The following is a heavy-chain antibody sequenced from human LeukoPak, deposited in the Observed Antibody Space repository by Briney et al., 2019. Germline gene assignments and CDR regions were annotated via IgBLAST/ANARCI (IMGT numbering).Heavy chain of an antibody. CDR2: SGGSGSST. Sequence: GGTLRLSCAASGFNFSSYGMSWVRQAAGKGLEWVSASGGSGSSTFYADSVKGRFTISRDNSKNTLYLQMNSLRAEDTAVYYCAKDGVSGSYYGDYYFDYWGQGTLVTVSS. J-gene: IGHJ4*02. V-gene: IGHV3-23*01. CDR3: AKDGVSGSYYGDYYFDY. CDR1: GFNFSSYG. D-gene: IGHD1-26*01.